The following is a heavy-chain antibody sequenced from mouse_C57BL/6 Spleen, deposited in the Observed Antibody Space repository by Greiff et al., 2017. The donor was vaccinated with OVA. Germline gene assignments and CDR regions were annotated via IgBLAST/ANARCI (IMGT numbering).Heavy chain of an antibody. D-gene: IGHD1-1*01. CDR3: ARGVVATGGYYFDY. Sequence: VQRVESGAELVRPGTSVKMSCKASGYTFTNYWIGWAKQRPGHGLEWIGDIYPGGGYTNYNEKFKGKATLTADKSSSTAYMQFSSLTSEDSAIYYCARGVVATGGYYFDYWGQGTTLTVSS. CDR1: GYTFTNYW. J-gene: IGHJ2*01. V-gene: IGHV1-63*01. CDR2: IYPGGGYT.